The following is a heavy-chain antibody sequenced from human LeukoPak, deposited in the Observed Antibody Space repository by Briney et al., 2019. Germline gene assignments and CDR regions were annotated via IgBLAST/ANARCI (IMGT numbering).Heavy chain of an antibody. CDR1: GGSISTYY. D-gene: IGHD4-23*01. CDR3: AREDGGGLGGYFDY. V-gene: IGHV4-59*01. CDR2: IYYSGST. Sequence: SETLSLTCTVSGGSISTYYWSWIRQPPGKGLEWIGYIYYSGSTNYNPSLKSRVTISVDTSKNQFSLKLSSVTAADTAVYYCAREDGGGLGGYFDYWGQGTLVTVSS. J-gene: IGHJ4*02.